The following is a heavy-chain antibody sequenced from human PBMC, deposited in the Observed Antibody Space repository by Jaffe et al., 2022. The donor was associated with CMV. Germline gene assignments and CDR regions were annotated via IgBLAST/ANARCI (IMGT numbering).Heavy chain of an antibody. J-gene: IGHJ6*03. Sequence: EVQLVESGGGLVQPGGSLRLSCAASGFTFSSYWMSWVRQAPGKGLEWVANIKQDGSEKYYVDSVKGRFTISRDNAKNSLYLQMNSLRAEDTAVYYCARDGKYYDFWSGYDYYYYYYMDVWGKGTTVTVSS. V-gene: IGHV3-7*03. D-gene: IGHD3-3*01. CDR1: GFTFSSYW. CDR3: ARDGKYYDFWSGYDYYYYYYMDV. CDR2: IKQDGSEK.